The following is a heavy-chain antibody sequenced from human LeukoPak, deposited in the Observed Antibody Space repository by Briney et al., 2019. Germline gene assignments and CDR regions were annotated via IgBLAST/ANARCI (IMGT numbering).Heavy chain of an antibody. J-gene: IGHJ6*03. Sequence: GGSLRLSCAASGFTFSSLWVRWVRQAPGRGPEWVANINQDGGTTYYVASVKGRFTISRDNAKNSLSLQMSSLRVEDTAVYYCTKDRQGPNQYHMDVWGKGTTVTVSS. CDR3: TKDRQGPNQYHMDV. V-gene: IGHV3-7*01. CDR1: GFTFSSLW. CDR2: INQDGGTT.